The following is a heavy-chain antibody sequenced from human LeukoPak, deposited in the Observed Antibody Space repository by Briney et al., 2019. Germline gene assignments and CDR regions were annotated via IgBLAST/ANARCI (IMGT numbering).Heavy chain of an antibody. D-gene: IGHD2-2*01. V-gene: IGHV1-69*04. CDR1: GGTFSSYA. Sequence: ASVKVSCKASGGTFSSYAISWVRQALGQGLEWMGRIIPILGIANYAQKFQGRVTITADKSTSTAYMELSSLRSEDTAVYYCRLGYCSSTSCRRVEDFDYWGQGTLVTVSS. J-gene: IGHJ4*02. CDR3: RLGYCSSTSCRRVEDFDY. CDR2: IIPILGIA.